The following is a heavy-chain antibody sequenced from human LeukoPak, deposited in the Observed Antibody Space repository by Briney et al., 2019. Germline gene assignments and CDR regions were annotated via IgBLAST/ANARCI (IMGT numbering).Heavy chain of an antibody. J-gene: IGHJ4*02. CDR1: GFTFSSYA. CDR3: ARDRYCGGDCYSYYFDY. CDR2: ISYDGSNK. V-gene: IGHV3-30-3*01. D-gene: IGHD2-21*02. Sequence: GSLRLSCAASGFTFSSYAMHWVRQAPAKGLEGVAVISYDGSNKYYADSVKGRFTISRDNSKNTLYLQMNSLRAEDTAVYYCARDRYCGGDCYSYYFDYWGQGTLVTVSS.